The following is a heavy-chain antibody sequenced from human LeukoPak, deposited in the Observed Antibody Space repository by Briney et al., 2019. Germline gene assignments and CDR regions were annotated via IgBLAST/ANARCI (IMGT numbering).Heavy chain of an antibody. CDR3: ASRDKGYYYGMDV. J-gene: IGHJ6*02. V-gene: IGHV3-66*01. CDR2: LYSGGST. CDR1: GFTVSGNY. Sequence: GGSLRLSCAASGFTVSGNYMSWVRQAPGKGLEWVSLLYSGGSTYYADSVKGRFSISRDNSKNTLYLQMNSLRAENTAVYYCASRDKGYYYGMDVWGQGTTVTVSS. D-gene: IGHD5-24*01.